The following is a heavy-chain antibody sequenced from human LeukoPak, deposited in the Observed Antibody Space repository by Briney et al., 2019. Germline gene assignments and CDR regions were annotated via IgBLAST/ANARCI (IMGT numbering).Heavy chain of an antibody. V-gene: IGHV3-74*01. Sequence: GGSLRLSCAASGFTFSSNWMHWVRQAPGKGLVWVSRINEDGSTTNYANSVKGRSTIFRDNAKNTLYLQMNSLRAEDTAVYYCARGLLWFGEFRGFDYWGQGTLVTVSS. J-gene: IGHJ4*02. CDR1: GFTFSSNW. CDR3: ARGLLWFGEFRGFDY. CDR2: INEDGSTT. D-gene: IGHD3-10*01.